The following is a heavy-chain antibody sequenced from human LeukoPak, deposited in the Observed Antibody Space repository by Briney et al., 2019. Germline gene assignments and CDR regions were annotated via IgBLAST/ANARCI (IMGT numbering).Heavy chain of an antibody. CDR2: ITGSGGTT. J-gene: IGHJ4*02. Sequence: GGSLRLSCAASGFTFSSSAMSRVRQVPGKGLEWVSAITGSGGTTYYADSVKGRFTISRDTSKNTLYLQMNSLRAEDTAVYYCASHERGYSYGPDYWGQGTLVTVSS. D-gene: IGHD5-18*01. V-gene: IGHV3-23*01. CDR1: GFTFSSSA. CDR3: ASHERGYSYGPDY.